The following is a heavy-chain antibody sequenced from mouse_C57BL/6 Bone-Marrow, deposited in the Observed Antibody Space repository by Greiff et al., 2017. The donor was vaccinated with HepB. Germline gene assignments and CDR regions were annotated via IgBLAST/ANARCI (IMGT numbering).Heavy chain of an antibody. J-gene: IGHJ1*03. CDR2: IYPGSGST. D-gene: IGHD1-1*01. Sequence: QVQLQQPGAELVKPGASVKMSCKASGYTFTSYWITWVKQRPGQGLEWIGDIYPGSGSTNYNEKFKSKATLTVDTSSSTAYMQLSSLTSEDSAVYDCAREGFDGLDWCFDVWGTGTTVTVSS. CDR3: AREGFDGLDWCFDV. V-gene: IGHV1-55*01. CDR1: GYTFTSYW.